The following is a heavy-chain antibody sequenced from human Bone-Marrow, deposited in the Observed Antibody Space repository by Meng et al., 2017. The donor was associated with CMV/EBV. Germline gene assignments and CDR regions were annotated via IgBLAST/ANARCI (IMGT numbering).Heavy chain of an antibody. Sequence: TCAVFGGSISGSDGWTWVRQPPGKGLEWIGEISHSGSTNYTPSLKSRVTISVDKSKNQFSLKVSSVTAADTAVYYCARNHGKSDFDYWGQGTLVTVSS. CDR1: GGSISGSDG. CDR3: ARNHGKSDFDY. J-gene: IGHJ4*02. V-gene: IGHV4-4*02. D-gene: IGHD1-14*01. CDR2: ISHSGST.